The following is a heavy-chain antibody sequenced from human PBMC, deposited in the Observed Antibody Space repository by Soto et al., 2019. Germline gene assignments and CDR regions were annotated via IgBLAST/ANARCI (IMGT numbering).Heavy chain of an antibody. V-gene: IGHV1-69*06. J-gene: IGHJ4*02. CDR3: ARQNGITIFGVDFDY. CDR2: IIPIFGTA. Sequence: ASVKVSCKASGGTFSSYAISWVRQAPGQGLEWMGGIIPIFGTANYAQKFQGRVTITADKSTSTAYMELSSLRSEDTAVYYCARQNGITIFGVDFDYWGQGTLVTVSS. D-gene: IGHD3-3*01. CDR1: GGTFSSYA.